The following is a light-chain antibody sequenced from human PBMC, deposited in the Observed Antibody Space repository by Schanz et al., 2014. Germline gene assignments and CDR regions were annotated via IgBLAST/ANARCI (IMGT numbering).Light chain of an antibody. Sequence: IVMTQSPATLSVSPGERVTLSCRASQSVASNLAWYQHKTGQAPRLLIYGASSRATGIPDRFSGSGSGTDFTLTISRLEPEDFAVYYCQQYNNWPPAFGQGTKVEIK. V-gene: IGKV3D-15*01. J-gene: IGKJ1*01. CDR2: GAS. CDR3: QQYNNWPPA. CDR1: QSVASN.